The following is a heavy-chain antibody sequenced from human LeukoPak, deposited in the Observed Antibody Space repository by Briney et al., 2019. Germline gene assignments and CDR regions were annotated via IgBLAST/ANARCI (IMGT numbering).Heavy chain of an antibody. D-gene: IGHD1-26*01. V-gene: IGHV3-66*02. J-gene: IGHJ4*02. CDR2: IYGGGNS. CDR3: ARELTAGATIDY. Sequence: PGGSLRLSCAASGFTFSSYYMSWVRQAPGKGLEWVSGIYGGGNSYYADSVTGRFTISRDNSRNTLYLQMNSLRGEDTAVYYCARELTAGATIDYWGQGTLVAVSS. CDR1: GFTFSSYY.